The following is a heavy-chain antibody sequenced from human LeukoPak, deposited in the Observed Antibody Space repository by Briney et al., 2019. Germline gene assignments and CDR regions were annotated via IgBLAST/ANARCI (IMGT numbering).Heavy chain of an antibody. J-gene: IGHJ3*02. Sequence: GGSLRLSCAASGFTVSSNYMSWVRQAPGKGLEWVTFIRGDGDDKFYADSVRGRFTISRDNSKNTVSLQMNSLRAEDTAMYFCAKNYYYDTSSYFRYAFDIWGQGTMVTVYS. V-gene: IGHV3-30*02. CDR2: IRGDGDDK. D-gene: IGHD3-22*01. CDR1: GFTVSSNY. CDR3: AKNYYYDTSSYFRYAFDI.